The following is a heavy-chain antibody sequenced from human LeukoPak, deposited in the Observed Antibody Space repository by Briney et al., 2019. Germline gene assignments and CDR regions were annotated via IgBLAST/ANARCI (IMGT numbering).Heavy chain of an antibody. Sequence: KPSETLSLTCTVSGGSISSYYWSWIRQPPGKGLEWIGYIYYSGSTNYNPSLKSRVTISVDTSKNQFSLKLSSVTAADTAVYYCARDGNSGSDYWGQGTLVTVSS. CDR2: IYYSGST. J-gene: IGHJ4*02. CDR3: ARDGNSGSDY. D-gene: IGHD1-26*01. V-gene: IGHV4-59*01. CDR1: GGSISSYY.